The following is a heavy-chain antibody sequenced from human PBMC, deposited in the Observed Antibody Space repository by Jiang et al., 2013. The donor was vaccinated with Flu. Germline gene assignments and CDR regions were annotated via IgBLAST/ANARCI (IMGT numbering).Heavy chain of an antibody. CDR2: INADTGKP. D-gene: IGHD5-12*01. CDR1: GYTFTNYG. V-gene: IGHV1-3*01. Sequence: SGAEVKKPGASVKVSCKASGYTFTNYGIHWVRQAPGQRLEWMGWINADTGKPTYSQNLQARVTFTRDTSANTAYLELSSLRSEDTAVYYCARWLRTFDFWGRGTLITVSS. CDR3: ARWLRTFDF. J-gene: IGHJ4*02.